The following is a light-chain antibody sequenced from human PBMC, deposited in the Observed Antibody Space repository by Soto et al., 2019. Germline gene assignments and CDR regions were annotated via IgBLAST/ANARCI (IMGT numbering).Light chain of an antibody. CDR2: RNN. CDR1: SSNIGSNY. CDR3: AAWDDSLSGHYV. Sequence: QSVLTQPPSASGTPGQRVTISCSGSSSNIGSNYVYWYQQLPGTAPKLLIYRNNQRPSGVPDRFSGSKSGTSASLAISGLRSEDEADYYCAAWDDSLSGHYVXVTVTKVNVL. J-gene: IGLJ1*01. V-gene: IGLV1-47*01.